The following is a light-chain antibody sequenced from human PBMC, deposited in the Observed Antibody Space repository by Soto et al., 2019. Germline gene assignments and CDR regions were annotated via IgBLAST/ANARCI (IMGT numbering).Light chain of an antibody. CDR3: QQYNNWPPIT. CDR1: QRVSSH. J-gene: IGKJ5*01. CDR2: GAS. V-gene: IGKV3-15*01. Sequence: ETVMTQSPVTLSVSPGNTATLSCRASQRVSSHLAWYQQKPRQAPRLLIYGASTRATGIPARFSGSGSGTEFTLTISSLQSEDFAVYYCQQYNNWPPITFGQGTRLEIK.